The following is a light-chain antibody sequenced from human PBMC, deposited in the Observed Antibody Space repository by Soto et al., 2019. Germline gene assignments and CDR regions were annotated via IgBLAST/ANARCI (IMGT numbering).Light chain of an antibody. J-gene: IGKJ1*01. V-gene: IGKV3-20*01. CDR1: QSVSSY. CDR2: GAS. CDR3: QQYGSSPWT. Sequence: EIVLTQSPATLSLSPGERATLSCRASQSVSSYLAWYQQKPGQAPRLLIYGASSRATGIPDRFSGSGSETDFTLTISRLEPEDFAVYYCQQYGSSPWTFGQGTKVEIK.